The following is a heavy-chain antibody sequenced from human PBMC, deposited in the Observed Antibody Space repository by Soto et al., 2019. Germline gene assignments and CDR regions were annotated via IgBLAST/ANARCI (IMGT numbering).Heavy chain of an antibody. D-gene: IGHD3-10*01. CDR3: AREDYGSRNYYYYMDV. Sequence: SENLSLTCAVYGGSFSGYYWSWIRQPPGKGLEWIGEINHSGSTNYNPSLKSRVTISVDTSKNQFSLKLSSVTAADTAVYYCAREDYGSRNYYYYMDVWGKGTTVTVSS. J-gene: IGHJ6*03. V-gene: IGHV4-34*01. CDR2: INHSGST. CDR1: GGSFSGYY.